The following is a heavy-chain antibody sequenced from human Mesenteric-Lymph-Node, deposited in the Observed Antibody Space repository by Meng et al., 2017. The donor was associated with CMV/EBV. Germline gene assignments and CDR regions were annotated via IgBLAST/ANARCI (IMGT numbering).Heavy chain of an antibody. Sequence: ASVKVSCKASGYTLTDYYLHWVRQAPGQGLEWMGVIDPTTGSATYAQTFQGRVTMTRDTSTSTVYMELSSLRSEDRAVYYCARGNYGMDVWGQGTTVTVSS. CDR3: ARGNYGMDV. J-gene: IGHJ6*02. V-gene: IGHV1-46*01. CDR1: GYTLTDYY. CDR2: IDPTTGSA.